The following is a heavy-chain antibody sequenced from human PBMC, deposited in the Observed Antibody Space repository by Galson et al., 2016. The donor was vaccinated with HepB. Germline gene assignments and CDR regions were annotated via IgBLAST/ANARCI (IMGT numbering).Heavy chain of an antibody. CDR1: GASISGYY. V-gene: IGHV4-59*01. Sequence: SETLSLTCTVSGASISGYYLSWIRQPPGKGLEWIGYIYYSGRPNYNPPLKSRVTIPVDTSKNQFSLKLSSVSAADTAVYYCARDDSCGWYGFHYGLDVWGQGTTVTVSS. CDR2: IYYSGRP. CDR3: ARDDSCGWYGFHYGLDV. J-gene: IGHJ6*02. D-gene: IGHD6-19*01.